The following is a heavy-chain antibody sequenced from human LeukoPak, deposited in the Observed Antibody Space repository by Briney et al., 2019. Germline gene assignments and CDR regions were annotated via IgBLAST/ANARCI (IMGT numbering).Heavy chain of an antibody. D-gene: IGHD2-2*01. CDR3: ARRRGYCSSTSCYLGFDP. CDR2: INHSEST. V-gene: IGHV4-34*01. Sequence: SETLSLTCAVYGGFFSGYYWSWIRQPPGKGLEWIGEINHSESTNYNPSLKSRVTISVDTSKNQFSLKLSSVTAADTAVYYCARRRGYCSSTSCYLGFDPWRQGTLVTVSS. J-gene: IGHJ5*02. CDR1: GGFFSGYY.